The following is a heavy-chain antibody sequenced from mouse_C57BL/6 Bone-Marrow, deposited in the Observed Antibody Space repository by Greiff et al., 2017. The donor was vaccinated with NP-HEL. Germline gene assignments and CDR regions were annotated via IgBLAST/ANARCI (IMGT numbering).Heavy chain of an antibody. D-gene: IGHD2-12*01. CDR3: ARRYRGLYYYAMDY. J-gene: IGHJ4*01. V-gene: IGHV5-17*01. CDR2: ISSGSSTI. Sequence: DVKLVESGGGLVKPGGSLKLSCAASGFTFSEYGMHWVRQAPEKGLEWVAYISSGSSTIYYADTVKGRFTISRDNAKNTLFLQMTSLRSEDTAMYYCARRYRGLYYYAMDYWGQGTSVTVSS. CDR1: GFTFSEYG.